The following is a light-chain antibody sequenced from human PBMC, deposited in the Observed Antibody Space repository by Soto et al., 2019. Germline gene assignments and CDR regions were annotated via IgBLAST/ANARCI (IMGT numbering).Light chain of an antibody. J-gene: IGLJ2*01. CDR2: AVT. V-gene: IGLV2-14*01. CDR3: TSYTGSSTLGV. CDR1: SSDVGGYNY. Sequence: QSALTQPASVSGSPGQSITISCTGTSSDVGGYNYVSWYQQHPGKAPKLIIYAVTDRPSGVSSRFSGSKSGNTASLTISGHQAEDEADYYYTSYTGSSTLGVFGGGTKLTVL.